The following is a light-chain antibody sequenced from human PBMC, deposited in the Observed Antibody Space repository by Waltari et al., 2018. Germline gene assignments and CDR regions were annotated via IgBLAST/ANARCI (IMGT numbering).Light chain of an antibody. CDR1: QRITSW. V-gene: IGKV1-5*03. J-gene: IGKJ1*01. Sequence: DIQMTQSPSTLSASVGDRVTITCRASQRITSWLAWYQQIPGKPPKLLIYKASTLESGVPSRFSGSGSGTEFTLTISSLQPDDFATYYCQQYNSYPWTFGHGTKVELE. CDR2: KAS. CDR3: QQYNSYPWT.